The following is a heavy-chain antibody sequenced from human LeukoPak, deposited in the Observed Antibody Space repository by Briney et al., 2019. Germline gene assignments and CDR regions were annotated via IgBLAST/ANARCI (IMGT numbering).Heavy chain of an antibody. Sequence: PSDTLSLTCNVTGASISSWYWSWIRQPPGKGLEWIGDIYGSGSTNYNPSLKSRVSMSADTSKNQISLNLKFVTAADTAVYYCARQTMLVGYANGLGFNYWGEGTLVTVSS. CDR3: ARQTMLVGYANGLGFNY. D-gene: IGHD2-2*01. CDR1: GASISSWY. J-gene: IGHJ4*02. CDR2: IYGSGST. V-gene: IGHV4-59*01.